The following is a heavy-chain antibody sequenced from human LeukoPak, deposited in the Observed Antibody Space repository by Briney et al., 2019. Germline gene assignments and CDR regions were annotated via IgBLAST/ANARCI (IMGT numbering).Heavy chain of an antibody. Sequence: GGSLRLSCAASGFIFNNYGLIWVRQAPGNGLEWVSAISNDGGGTNYADFVKGRFTISRDNSKNTLFLQMNSMRAEDTALYYCAKGSSGYFVDLWGQGTLVTVSS. CDR2: ISNDGGGT. V-gene: IGHV3-23*01. J-gene: IGHJ5*02. CDR3: AKGSSGYFVDL. CDR1: GFIFNNYG. D-gene: IGHD3-22*01.